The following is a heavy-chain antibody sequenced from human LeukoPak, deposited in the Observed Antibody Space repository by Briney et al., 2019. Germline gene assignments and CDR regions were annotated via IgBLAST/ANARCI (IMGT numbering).Heavy chain of an antibody. J-gene: IGHJ5*02. CDR3: ARQAAAVAGTGWFDP. Sequence: PSETLSLTCTVSGGSISSSSYYWGWIRQPPGKGLEWIGSIYYSGSTYYNPSLKNRVTISVDTSKNQFSLKLSSVTAADTAVYYCARQAAAVAGTGWFDPWGQGTLVTVSS. CDR2: IYYSGST. CDR1: GGSISSSSYY. V-gene: IGHV4-39*01. D-gene: IGHD6-19*01.